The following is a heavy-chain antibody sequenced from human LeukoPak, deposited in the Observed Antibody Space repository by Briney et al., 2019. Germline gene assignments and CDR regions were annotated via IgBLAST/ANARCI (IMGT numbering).Heavy chain of an antibody. CDR1: GYTFTSYD. V-gene: IGHV1-8*01. CDR3: ARGPPHDILTGYYGVNDYYYGMDV. D-gene: IGHD3-9*01. CDR2: MNPNSGNT. Sequence: ASVKVSCKASGYTFTSYDINWVRQATGQGLEWMGWMNPNSGNTGYAQKFQGRVTMTRNTSISTAYMELSSLRSEDTAVYYCARGPPHDILTGYYGVNDYYYGMDVWGQGTTVTVSS. J-gene: IGHJ6*02.